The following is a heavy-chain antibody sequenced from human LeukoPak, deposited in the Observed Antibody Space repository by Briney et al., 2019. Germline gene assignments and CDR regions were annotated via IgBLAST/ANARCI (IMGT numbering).Heavy chain of an antibody. V-gene: IGHV3-23*01. Sequence: QPGASLRLSCAASGFTLSSYAMSWVRQAPGKGLEWVSAISGSGGSTYYADSVKGRFTISRDNSKNTLYLQMNSLRAEDTAVYYCAKWRDSSGWYYFDYWGQGTLVTVSS. CDR1: GFTLSSYA. CDR2: ISGSGGST. J-gene: IGHJ4*02. D-gene: IGHD6-19*01. CDR3: AKWRDSSGWYYFDY.